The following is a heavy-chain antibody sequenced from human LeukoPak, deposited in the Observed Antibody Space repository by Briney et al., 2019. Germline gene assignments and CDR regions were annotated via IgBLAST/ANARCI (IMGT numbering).Heavy chain of an antibody. Sequence: GGSLRLSCAASGVTLSSYGMHWVCQAPGKGLEWVAVISYGGSNKYYADSVKGRFTISRDNSKNTLFLQMNSLRAEDTAVYYCAKDSGLVRIYYYYGMDVWGQGTAVTVSS. D-gene: IGHD2-15*01. CDR2: ISYGGSNK. CDR3: AKDSGLVRIYYYYGMDV. V-gene: IGHV3-30*18. J-gene: IGHJ6*02. CDR1: GVTLSSYG.